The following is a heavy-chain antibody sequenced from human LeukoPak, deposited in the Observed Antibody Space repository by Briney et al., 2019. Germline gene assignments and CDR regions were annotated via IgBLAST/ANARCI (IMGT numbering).Heavy chain of an antibody. D-gene: IGHD2-2*01. CDR1: GFAFSSYG. CDR2: IRYDGSNK. J-gene: IGHJ4*02. CDR3: AKGTSGTSNFDY. V-gene: IGHV3-30*02. Sequence: PGGSLRLSCAASGFAFSSYGMHWVRQAPGNGLEGVAFIRYDGSNKYYADSVKGRFTISRDNSKNTLYLQMNSLRAEDTAVYYCAKGTSGTSNFDYWGQGTLVTVSS.